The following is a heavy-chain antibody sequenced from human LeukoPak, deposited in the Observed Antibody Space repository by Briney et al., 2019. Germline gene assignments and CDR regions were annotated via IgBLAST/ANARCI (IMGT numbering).Heavy chain of an antibody. J-gene: IGHJ4*02. CDR3: ARALIDYTWDLDY. D-gene: IGHD5-12*01. CDR1: GFTFSSYW. CDR2: INTDGSST. Sequence: GGFLRLSCAASGFTFSSYWMHWVRQAPGKGLVWVSQINTDGSSTSYADSVKGRFTISRDNAKNTLYLQMNSLRAEDTAVYYCARALIDYTWDLDYWGQGTLVTVSS. V-gene: IGHV3-74*01.